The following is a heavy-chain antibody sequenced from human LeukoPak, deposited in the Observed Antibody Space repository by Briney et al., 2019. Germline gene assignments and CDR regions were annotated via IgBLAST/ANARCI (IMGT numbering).Heavy chain of an antibody. CDR1: GFTFRSYG. J-gene: IGHJ4*02. D-gene: IGHD6-13*01. Sequence: GGSLRLSCAASGFTFRSYGMHWVRQAPGKGLEWVAVIWYGGSNKYYADSVKGRFTISRENSKNTLYLQMNSLRAEDTAVYYCAKDRGEQQQLVDWGQGTLVIVSS. CDR2: IWYGGSNK. CDR3: AKDRGEQQQLVD. V-gene: IGHV3-30*02.